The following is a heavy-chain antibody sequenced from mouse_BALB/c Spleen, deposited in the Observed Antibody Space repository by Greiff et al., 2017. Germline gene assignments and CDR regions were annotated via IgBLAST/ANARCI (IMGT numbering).Heavy chain of an antibody. D-gene: IGHD4-1*01. CDR3: ARRDWDYFDY. CDR2: ISSGGSYT. V-gene: IGHV5-9-3*01. J-gene: IGHJ2*01. Sequence: EVQVVESGGGLVKPGGSLKLSCAASGFTFSSYAMSWVRQTPEKRLEWVATISSGGSYTYYPDSVKGRFTISRDNAKNTLYLQMSSLRSEDTAMYYCARRDWDYFDYWGQGTTLTVSS. CDR1: GFTFSSYA.